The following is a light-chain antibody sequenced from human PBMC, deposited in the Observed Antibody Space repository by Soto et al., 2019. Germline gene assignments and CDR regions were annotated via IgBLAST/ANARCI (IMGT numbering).Light chain of an antibody. Sequence: QLVLTQSPSASVSLGASVKLTCTLSSGHSSYAIAWHQQQPEKGPRFLMKVNSDGSHNKGDGIPDRFSGSSSGAERYLTISSLQSEDEADYYCQTWGTGIHVVFGGGTKLTVL. CDR1: SGHSSYA. V-gene: IGLV4-69*01. J-gene: IGLJ2*01. CDR3: QTWGTGIHVV. CDR2: VNSDGSH.